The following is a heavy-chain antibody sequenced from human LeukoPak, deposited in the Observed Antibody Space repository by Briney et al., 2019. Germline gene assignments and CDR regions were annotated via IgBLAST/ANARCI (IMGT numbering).Heavy chain of an antibody. CDR3: ARDRAASARFDP. Sequence: PGGSLRLSCAASGFTVSSNYMSWVRQPPGKGLEWVSVIYSGGSTYYADAVKGRFTISRDNSKNTLYLQMNSLRAEDTAVCDCARDRAASARFDPWGQGTLVTVSS. CDR1: GFTVSSNY. D-gene: IGHD6-25*01. J-gene: IGHJ5*02. CDR2: IYSGGST. V-gene: IGHV3-66*01.